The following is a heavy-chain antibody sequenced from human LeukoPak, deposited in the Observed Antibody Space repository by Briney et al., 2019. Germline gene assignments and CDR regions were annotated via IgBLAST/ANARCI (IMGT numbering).Heavy chain of an antibody. D-gene: IGHD5-18*01. Sequence: SETLSLTCTVPGGSISSYYWSWIRQPPGKGLEWIGYIYYSGSTNYNPSLKSRVTISVDTSKNQFSLKLSSVTAADTAVYYCATSPGYSYGNWFDPWGQGTLVTVSS. CDR1: GGSISSYY. V-gene: IGHV4-59*01. J-gene: IGHJ5*02. CDR3: ATSPGYSYGNWFDP. CDR2: IYYSGST.